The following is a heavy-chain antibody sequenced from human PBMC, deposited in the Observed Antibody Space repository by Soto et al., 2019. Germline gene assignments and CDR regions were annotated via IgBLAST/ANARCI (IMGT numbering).Heavy chain of an antibody. J-gene: IGHJ6*02. CDR2: IYHSGST. CDR3: TSSYCWGSYQRYYCIYGMDV. V-gene: IGHV4-30-2*01. CDR1: GGSISSVGYS. Sequence: SETLSLTCAVSGGSISSVGYSWSCIRQPPGKRLEWIGYIYHSGSTYYNPSLKSRVTISVDRSKNQFSLKLSSVTAADTAVYYCTSSYCWGSYQRYYCIYGMDVWGQGTMVTVSS. D-gene: IGHD3-16*02.